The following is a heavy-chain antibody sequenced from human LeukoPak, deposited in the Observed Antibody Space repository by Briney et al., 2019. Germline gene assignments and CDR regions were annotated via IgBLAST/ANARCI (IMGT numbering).Heavy chain of an antibody. CDR1: GYSISTSYY. CDR3: ARITMIVVLNKQNAFDI. CDR2: IYYSGST. V-gene: IGHV4-38-2*02. J-gene: IGHJ3*02. D-gene: IGHD3-22*01. Sequence: SETLSLTCTVSGYSISTSYYWGWIRQPPGKGLEWIGSIYYSGSTYYNPSLKSRVTISVDTSKNQFSLKLSSVTAADTAVYYCARITMIVVLNKQNAFDIWGQGTMVTVSS.